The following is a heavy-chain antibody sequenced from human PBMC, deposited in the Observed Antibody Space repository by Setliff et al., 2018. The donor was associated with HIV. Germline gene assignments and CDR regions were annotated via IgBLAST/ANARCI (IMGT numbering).Heavy chain of an antibody. V-gene: IGHV4-39*01. CDR2: IYYSGTT. CDR3: ARGLSSTASPYFYYYYGLDV. J-gene: IGHJ6*02. Sequence: ETLSLTCTVSGGSISSSSYYWGWIRQPPGKGLEWIGSIYYSGTTYYNPSLKSRVTISVDTSKNQFSLKLSSVTAADTAVYYCARGLSSTASPYFYYYYGLDVWGQGTTVTVSS. CDR1: GGSISSSSYY. D-gene: IGHD2-2*01.